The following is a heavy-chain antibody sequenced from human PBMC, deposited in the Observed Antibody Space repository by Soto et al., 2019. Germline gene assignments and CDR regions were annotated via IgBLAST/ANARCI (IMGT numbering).Heavy chain of an antibody. D-gene: IGHD1-7*01. J-gene: IGHJ5*02. V-gene: IGHV4-34*01. Sequence: SETLSLTCAVYGGSFSGYYWSWIRQPPGKGLEWIGEINHSGSTNYNPSLKSRVTISVDTSKNQFSLKLSSVTAADTAVYYCAIGFGGITGTTNWFDPWGQGTLVTVSS. CDR3: AIGFGGITGTTNWFDP. CDR2: INHSGST. CDR1: GGSFSGYY.